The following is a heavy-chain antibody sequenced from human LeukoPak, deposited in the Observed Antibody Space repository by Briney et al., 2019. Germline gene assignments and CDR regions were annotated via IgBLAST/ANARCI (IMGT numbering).Heavy chain of an antibody. CDR3: ARDFRRGYDFWSGYVSRGAFDI. J-gene: IGHJ3*02. CDR2: IKQDGSEK. V-gene: IGHV3-7*01. D-gene: IGHD3-3*01. Sequence: GGSLRLSCAASGFTFSSYAMSWVRQAPGKGLEWVANIKQDGSEKYYVDSVKGRFTISRDNAKNSLYLQMNSLRAEDTAVYYCARDFRRGYDFWSGYVSRGAFDIWGQGTMVTVSS. CDR1: GFTFSSYA.